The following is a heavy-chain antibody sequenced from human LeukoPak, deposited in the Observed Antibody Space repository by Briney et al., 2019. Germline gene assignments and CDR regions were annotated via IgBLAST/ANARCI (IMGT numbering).Heavy chain of an antibody. Sequence: SGTLSLTCTVSGGSISSSGSYWGWIRQPLGKGLEWIGSVSYSGSTSYNPSLKSRVTISGDTSKNQFSLRLISVTAADTAVYYCARHFDYWGQGTLVTVSS. CDR2: VSYSGST. J-gene: IGHJ4*02. V-gene: IGHV4-39*01. CDR3: ARHFDY. CDR1: GGSISSSGSY.